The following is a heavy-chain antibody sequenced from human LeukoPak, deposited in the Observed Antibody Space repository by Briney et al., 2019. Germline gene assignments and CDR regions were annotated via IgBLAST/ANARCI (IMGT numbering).Heavy chain of an antibody. CDR3: ARGRLRYFDWFVFDI. CDR2: INHSGGT. D-gene: IGHD3-9*01. CDR1: GGSFSGYC. Sequence: SETLSLTCAIDGGSFSGYCWSWIRKPPGKGLEWIGEINHSGGTNYNPSLKSRVTISVDTSKNQFSLKLSSVTAADTAVYYCARGRLRYFDWFVFDIWGQGTMVTVSS. V-gene: IGHV4-34*01. J-gene: IGHJ3*02.